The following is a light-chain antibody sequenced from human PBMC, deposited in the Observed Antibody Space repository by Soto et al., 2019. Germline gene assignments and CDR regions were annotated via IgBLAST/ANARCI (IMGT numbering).Light chain of an antibody. CDR1: SSDIGSYNR. CDR2: EVS. CDR3: SSYTSSKTLV. J-gene: IGLJ2*01. V-gene: IGLV2-18*02. Sequence: QSVLTQPPSVSGSPGQSVTISCTGTSSDIGSYNRVSWYQQPPGTAPKLLIYEVSYRPSGVPDRFSGSKSGNTASLIISGLQGEDEADYYCSSYTSSKTLVFGGGTKVTVL.